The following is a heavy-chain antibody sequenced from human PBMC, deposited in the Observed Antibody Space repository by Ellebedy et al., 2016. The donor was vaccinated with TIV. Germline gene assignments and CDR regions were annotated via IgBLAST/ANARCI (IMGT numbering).Heavy chain of an antibody. D-gene: IGHD1-14*01. V-gene: IGHV4-4*07. CDR3: ARLRQSRDRSHWYFDL. CDR2: LFMSGSS. J-gene: IGHJ2*01. Sequence: SETLSLXCTVSGASFSRYYWSWIRQSAGKGLEWIGRLFMSGSSTYNPSLKSRVTMSVDASTTQLSLNLSSVPAADTAVYFCARLRQSRDRSHWYFDLWGRGTLVTVSS. CDR1: GASFSRYY.